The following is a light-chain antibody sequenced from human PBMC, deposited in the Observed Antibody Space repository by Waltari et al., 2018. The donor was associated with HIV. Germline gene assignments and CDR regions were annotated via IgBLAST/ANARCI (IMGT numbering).Light chain of an antibody. CDR3: QSYDSSLSAWV. J-gene: IGLJ3*02. Sequence: QSVLTQPPSLSGAPGQTVTISCTGTSSNIGADYHVHWYQQLPGTAPKLLIYGNTIRPSVVPDRFSGSKAGTSASLAITGLQADDEADYYCQSYDSSLSAWVVGGGTKLTVL. CDR1: SSNIGADYH. CDR2: GNT. V-gene: IGLV1-40*01.